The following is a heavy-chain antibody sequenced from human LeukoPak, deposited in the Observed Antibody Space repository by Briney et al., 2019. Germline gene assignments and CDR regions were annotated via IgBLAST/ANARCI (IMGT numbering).Heavy chain of an antibody. D-gene: IGHD3-22*01. V-gene: IGHV3-23*01. CDR2: ISGSGGST. Sequence: GGSLRLSCAASGFTFSNYGMHWVRQAPGKGLEWVSAISGSGGSTYYADSVKGRFTISRDISKNTLYLQMNSLRAEDTAVYYCAKDLKSIYYDSSGYAWGQGTLVTVSS. J-gene: IGHJ4*02. CDR3: AKDLKSIYYDSSGYA. CDR1: GFTFSNYG.